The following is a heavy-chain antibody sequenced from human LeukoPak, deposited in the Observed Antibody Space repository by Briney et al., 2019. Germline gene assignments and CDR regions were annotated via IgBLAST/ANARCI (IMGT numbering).Heavy chain of an antibody. D-gene: IGHD2-8*01. CDR3: ARADSMLFGY. CDR1: GGSISSSSYY. CDR2: IYYSGST. V-gene: IGHV4-39*07. Sequence: SETLSLTCTVSGGSISSSSYYWGWIRQPPGKGPEWIGSIYYSGSTYYNPSLKSRVTISVDTSKNQFSLKLSSVTAADTAVYYCARADSMLFGYWGQGTLVTVSS. J-gene: IGHJ4*02.